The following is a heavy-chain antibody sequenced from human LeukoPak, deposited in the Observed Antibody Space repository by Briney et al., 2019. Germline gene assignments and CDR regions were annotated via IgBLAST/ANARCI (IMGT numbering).Heavy chain of an antibody. J-gene: IGHJ4*02. CDR2: ISSSSSYT. Sequence: GGSLRLSCAASGFTFSDYYMSWIRQAPGKGLEWVSYISSSSSYTDYADSVKGRFTISRDNSKNTVYLQMNSLRADDTAVYYCAKNRGSGWYGSDYWGQGTLVTVSS. V-gene: IGHV3-11*03. CDR1: GFTFSDYY. CDR3: AKNRGSGWYGSDY. D-gene: IGHD6-13*01.